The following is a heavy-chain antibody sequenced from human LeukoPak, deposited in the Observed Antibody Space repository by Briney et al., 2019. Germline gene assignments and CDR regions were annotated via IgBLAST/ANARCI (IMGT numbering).Heavy chain of an antibody. CDR1: GYTFTGYY. Sequence: ASVKVSCKASGYTFTGYYMHWVRQAPGQGLEWMGRINPNSGGTNYAQKFQGRVTMTRDTSISTAYTELSRLRSDDTAVYYCARWDIVVVPAAMADYYYMDVWGKGTTVTVSS. CDR2: INPNSGGT. D-gene: IGHD2-2*01. CDR3: ARWDIVVVPAAMADYYYMDV. V-gene: IGHV1-2*06. J-gene: IGHJ6*03.